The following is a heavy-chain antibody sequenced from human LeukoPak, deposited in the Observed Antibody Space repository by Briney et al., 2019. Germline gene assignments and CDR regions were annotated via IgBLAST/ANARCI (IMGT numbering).Heavy chain of an antibody. J-gene: IGHJ4*02. CDR2: VSYSGRT. CDR1: GASISNYY. CDR3: ARHERGAENLDY. D-gene: IGHD1-1*01. V-gene: IGHV4-59*08. Sequence: SETLSLTCTVSGASISNYYWSWIRQPPGKGLECIGYVSYSGRTTPYPSLKSRGTISANTTKNQVSLKLPSVTAADTAVYYCARHERGAENLDYWGQGTLVTVSS.